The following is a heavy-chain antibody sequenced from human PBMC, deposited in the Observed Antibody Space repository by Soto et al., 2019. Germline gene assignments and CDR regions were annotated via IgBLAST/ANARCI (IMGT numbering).Heavy chain of an antibody. CDR3: AREDSYGWSGESLDV. Sequence: QVQLQQCGAGLLKASETLSLTCAVVGDSLRGQSWNWIRQAPGKGLEWIGELDQSGGTNYNPALTSRAIISDDTSKNQFSLTLTSVTAADTAVYYCAREDSYGWSGESLDVWGQGTTVTVSS. CDR1: GDSLRGQS. CDR2: LDQSGGT. D-gene: IGHD6-19*01. V-gene: IGHV4-34*01. J-gene: IGHJ6*02.